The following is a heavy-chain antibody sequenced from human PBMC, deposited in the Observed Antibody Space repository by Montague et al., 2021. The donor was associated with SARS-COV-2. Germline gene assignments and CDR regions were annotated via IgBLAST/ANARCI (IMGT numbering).Heavy chain of an antibody. CDR1: GFSVSSNY. CDR3: AKGGAQGSRSFDY. J-gene: IGHJ4*02. D-gene: IGHD1-26*01. V-gene: IGHV3-53*01. CDR2: IASGGGT. Sequence: SLRLSCAASGFSVSSNYLNWARQAPGKGLEWVSFIASGGGTYYADSVKGRFTISGDTSRNTLYLQMNSLRAEDTAVYYCAKGGAQGSRSFDYWGQGTLVTVSS.